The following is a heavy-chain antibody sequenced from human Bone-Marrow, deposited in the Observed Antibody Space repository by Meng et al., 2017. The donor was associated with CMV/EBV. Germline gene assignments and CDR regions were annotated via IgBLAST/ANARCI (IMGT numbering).Heavy chain of an antibody. Sequence: GGSLRLSCAASGFTFSSYSMNWVRQAPGKGLEWVSSISSSSSYIYYADSVKGRFTISRDNAKNSRYLQMNSLRAEDTAVYYCARAVVPAARFYYYGMDVWGQGTTVTVSS. V-gene: IGHV3-21*01. CDR2: ISSSSSYI. CDR1: GFTFSSYS. D-gene: IGHD2-2*01. J-gene: IGHJ6*02. CDR3: ARAVVPAARFYYYGMDV.